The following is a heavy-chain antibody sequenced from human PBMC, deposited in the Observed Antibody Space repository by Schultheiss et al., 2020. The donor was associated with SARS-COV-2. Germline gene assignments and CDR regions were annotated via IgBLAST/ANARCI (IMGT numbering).Heavy chain of an antibody. D-gene: IGHD5-18*01. CDR2: INHSGST. Sequence: SETLSLTCTVSGGSISSGGYYWSWIRQHPGKGLEWIGEINHSGSTNYNPSLKSRVTISVDTSKNQFSLKLSSVTAADTAVYYCARGLRYSYGSRSTWFDPWGQGTLVTVSS. J-gene: IGHJ5*02. V-gene: IGHV4-31*03. CDR3: ARGLRYSYGSRSTWFDP. CDR1: GGSISSGGYY.